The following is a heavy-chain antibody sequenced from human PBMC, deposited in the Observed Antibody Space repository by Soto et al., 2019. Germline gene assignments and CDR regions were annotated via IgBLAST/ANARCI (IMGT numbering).Heavy chain of an antibody. CDR1: GGSISSYY. CDR2: IYYSGST. J-gene: IGHJ6*03. Sequence: SETLSLTCTVSGGSISSYYWSWIRQPPGKGLEWIGYIYYSGSTNYNPFLKSRVTISVDTSKNQFSLKLSSVTAADTAVYYCASLLYDWNFGNYYYYYMDVWGKGTTVTVSS. D-gene: IGHD1-7*01. CDR3: ASLLYDWNFGNYYYYYMDV. V-gene: IGHV4-59*08.